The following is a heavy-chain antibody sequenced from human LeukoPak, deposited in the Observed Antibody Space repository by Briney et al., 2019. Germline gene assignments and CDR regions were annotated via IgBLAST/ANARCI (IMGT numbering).Heavy chain of an antibody. V-gene: IGHV3-7*01. CDR2: IKQDGSET. J-gene: IGHJ4*02. D-gene: IGHD6-19*01. Sequence: GGSLGLSCAASGFIFSTYWMTWVRQAPGKGLEWVANIKQDGSETYYVDPVKGRFTISRDNAKNSLYLQMHSLRAEDTAVYYCVREGTTVALFDYWGQGSLVTVSS. CDR1: GFIFSTYW. CDR3: VREGTTVALFDY.